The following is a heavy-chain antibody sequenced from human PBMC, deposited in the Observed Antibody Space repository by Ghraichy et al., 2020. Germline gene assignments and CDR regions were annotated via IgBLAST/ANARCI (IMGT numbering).Heavy chain of an antibody. CDR3: ASSLIPGAFDI. CDR2: IYYSGST. J-gene: IGHJ3*02. V-gene: IGHV4-61*01. CDR1: GGSVSSGSYY. Sequence: SQTLSLTCTVSGGSVSSGSYYWSWIRQPPGKGLEWIGYIYYSGSTNYNPSLESRVTISVDTSKNQFSLKLSSVTAADTAVYYCASSLIPGAFDIWGQGTMVTVSS. D-gene: IGHD2-21*01.